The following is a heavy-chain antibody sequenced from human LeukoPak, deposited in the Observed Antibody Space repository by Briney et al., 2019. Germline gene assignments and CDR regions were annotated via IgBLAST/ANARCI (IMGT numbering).Heavy chain of an antibody. J-gene: IGHJ6*02. Sequence: PSQTLSLTCAVSGGSISRGGYSWRWIRQPPGKGLEWIGYIYHSGSTYYNPSLKSRVTISVDRSKNQFSLKLSSVTAADTAVYYCAGVPLLYYYYGMDVWGQGTTVTVSS. CDR1: GGSISRGGYS. CDR3: AGVPLLYYYYGMDV. CDR2: IYHSGST. V-gene: IGHV4-30-2*01. D-gene: IGHD2-15*01.